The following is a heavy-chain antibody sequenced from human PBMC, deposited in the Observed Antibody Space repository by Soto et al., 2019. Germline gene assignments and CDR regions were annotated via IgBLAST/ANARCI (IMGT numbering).Heavy chain of an antibody. Sequence: ASVKVSCKASGGTFTSYAITWVRQAPGQGLEWMGGIIPVFPTANYAQQFQGRITISADESTSTAYMELNSLRSEDTAVYYCARDGSSSSSGGALGVWGQGTTVTVSS. CDR3: ARDGSSSSSGGALGV. CDR1: GGTFTSYA. V-gene: IGHV1-69*13. D-gene: IGHD6-6*01. J-gene: IGHJ6*02. CDR2: IIPVFPTA.